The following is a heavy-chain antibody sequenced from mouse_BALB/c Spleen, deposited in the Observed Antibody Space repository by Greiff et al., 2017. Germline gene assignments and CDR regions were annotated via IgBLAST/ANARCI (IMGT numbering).Heavy chain of an antibody. Sequence: QVHVKQSGAELVRPGSSVKISCKASGYAFSSYWMNWVKQRPGQGLDWIGQIYPGDGDTNYNGKFKGKATLTADKSSSTAYMQLSSLTSEDSAVYFCARSYYDSWYFDVWGAGTTVTVSS. CDR1: GYAFSSYW. V-gene: IGHV1-80*01. CDR2: IYPGDGDT. CDR3: ARSYYDSWYFDV. D-gene: IGHD2-4*01. J-gene: IGHJ1*01.